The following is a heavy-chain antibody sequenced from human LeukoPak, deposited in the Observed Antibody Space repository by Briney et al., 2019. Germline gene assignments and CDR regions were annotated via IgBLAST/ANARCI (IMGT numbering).Heavy chain of an antibody. V-gene: IGHV3-48*01. J-gene: IGHJ3*02. CDR1: GFTFSSYS. CDR3: ARDRSKYYYDSSGYYPDAFDI. Sequence: GGSLRLSCAASGFTFSSYSMNWVRQAPGKGLEWVSYISSSSSTIYYADSVKGRFTISRDNAKNSLYLQMNSLRAEDTAVYYCARDRSKYYYDSSGYYPDAFDIWGQGTMVTVSS. D-gene: IGHD3-22*01. CDR2: ISSSSSTI.